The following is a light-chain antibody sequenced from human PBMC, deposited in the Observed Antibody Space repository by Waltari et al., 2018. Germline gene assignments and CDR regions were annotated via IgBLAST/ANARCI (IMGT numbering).Light chain of an antibody. J-gene: IGKJ2*01. V-gene: IGKV3-20*01. CDR2: GAS. Sequence: EIVLMQSPGTLSLSPGERATLSCRASQSVSSSYIAWYQQTPGQAPRLLIYGASSRATGIPDRFSGSGSGTDFTLTISRLEPEDFAVYYCQQYGSSLSMYTFGQGTKLEIK. CDR1: QSVSSSY. CDR3: QQYGSSLSMYT.